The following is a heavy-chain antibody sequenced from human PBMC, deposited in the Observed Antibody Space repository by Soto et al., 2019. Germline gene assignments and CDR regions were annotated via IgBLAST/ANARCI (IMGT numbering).Heavy chain of an antibody. CDR3: ARSRYYYDTSDYLDY. Sequence: PGGSLRLACAVSGFTFRSDAMHWVRQAPGKGLEWVAVISYHGSDKYYADSVKGRFTISRDNSKNTLYLQMNSLRAEDTAVYYCARSRYYYDTSDYLDYWGQGTLVTVSS. D-gene: IGHD3-22*01. V-gene: IGHV3-30-3*01. CDR1: GFTFRSDA. J-gene: IGHJ4*02. CDR2: ISYHGSDK.